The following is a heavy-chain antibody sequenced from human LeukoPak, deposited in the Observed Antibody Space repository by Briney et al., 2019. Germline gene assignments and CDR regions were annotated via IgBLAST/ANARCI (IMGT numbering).Heavy chain of an antibody. V-gene: IGHV4-39*01. CDR2: IYDSGST. D-gene: IGHD2-2*01. J-gene: IGHJ4*02. Sequence: SETLSLTCTVSGGSIRSSYYYWGWIRQPPGKGLEWIGSIYDSGSTYYNPSLKSRVTISVDTSKNQFSLKLNSVTAADTAVYYCARLGSTSCFDYWGQGTLVTVSS. CDR1: GGSIRSSYYY. CDR3: ARLGSTSCFDY.